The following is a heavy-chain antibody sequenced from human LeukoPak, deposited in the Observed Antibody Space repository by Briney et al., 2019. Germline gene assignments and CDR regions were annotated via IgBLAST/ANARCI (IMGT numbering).Heavy chain of an antibody. Sequence: GGSLRLSCAASGFTVSSNYMSWVRQAPGKGLEWVSVIYSGGSTYYADSVKGRLTISRDNSKNTLYLQMNSLRAEDTAVYYCARAFGLVPDAFDIWGQGTMVTVSS. CDR2: IYSGGST. CDR1: GFTVSSNY. CDR3: ARAFGLVPDAFDI. J-gene: IGHJ3*02. D-gene: IGHD6-19*01. V-gene: IGHV3-53*01.